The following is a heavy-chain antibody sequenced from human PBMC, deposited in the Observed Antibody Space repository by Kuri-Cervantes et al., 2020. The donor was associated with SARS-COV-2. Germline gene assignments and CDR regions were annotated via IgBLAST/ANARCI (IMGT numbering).Heavy chain of an antibody. Sequence: SQTLSLTCAVYGGSFSGYYWSWIRQPPGKGLEWIGEINHSGSTNYNPSLKSRATVSVDTSKNQFSLKLSSVTAADTAVYYCARAAPGYGMDVWGQGTTVTVSS. CDR2: INHSGST. CDR3: ARAAPGYGMDV. J-gene: IGHJ6*02. V-gene: IGHV4-34*01. CDR1: GGSFSGYY.